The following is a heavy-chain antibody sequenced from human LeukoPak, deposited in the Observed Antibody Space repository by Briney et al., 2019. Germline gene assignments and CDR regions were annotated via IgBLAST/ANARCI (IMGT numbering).Heavy chain of an antibody. J-gene: IGHJ3*02. Sequence: PSETLYLTCTVSGGSISSSSYYWGWIRQPPGKGLEWIGEINHSGSTNYNPSLKSRVTISVDTSKNQFSLKLSSVTAADTAVYYCARVSTGTDAFDIWGQGTMVTVSS. CDR1: GGSISSSSYY. CDR3: ARVSTGTDAFDI. V-gene: IGHV4-39*07. D-gene: IGHD2/OR15-2a*01. CDR2: INHSGST.